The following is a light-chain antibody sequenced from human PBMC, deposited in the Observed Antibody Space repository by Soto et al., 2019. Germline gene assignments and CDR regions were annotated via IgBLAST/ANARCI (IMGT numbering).Light chain of an antibody. CDR3: SSYTGSNSWV. V-gene: IGLV2-14*01. J-gene: IGLJ3*02. CDR1: SSDVGGYNY. CDR2: EVT. Sequence: QSALTQPASVSGSPGQSITISCTGTSSDVGGYNYVSWYQQHPGKAPKLMIYEVTNRPSGVSTRFSGSKSGNTASLTISGLQAEDEADYSCSSYTGSNSWVFGGGTKLTVL.